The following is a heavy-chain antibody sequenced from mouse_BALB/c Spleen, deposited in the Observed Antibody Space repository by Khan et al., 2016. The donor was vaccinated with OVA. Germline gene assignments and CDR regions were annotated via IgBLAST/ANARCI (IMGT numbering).Heavy chain of an antibody. D-gene: IGHD2-1*01. Sequence: QVQLQQSGAELARPGASVKLSCKASGYTFADFYINWVKQRTGQGLEWIGEIYPGSGNTYYNEKFKGKATLTTDKSSTTAYMHLSSLTSEDSAVYFCARWEGNYKYNYALDYWGPGTTVTVSS. V-gene: IGHV1-77*01. CDR3: ARWEGNYKYNYALDY. J-gene: IGHJ4*01. CDR1: GYTFADFY. CDR2: IYPGSGNT.